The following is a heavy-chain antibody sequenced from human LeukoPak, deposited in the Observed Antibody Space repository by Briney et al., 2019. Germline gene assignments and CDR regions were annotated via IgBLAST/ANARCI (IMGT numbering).Heavy chain of an antibody. V-gene: IGHV1-2*02. CDR1: GYTFTGYY. CDR3: AVKMGYCSSTRCLTGFDY. J-gene: IGHJ4*02. D-gene: IGHD2-2*01. Sequence: ASVNVSCKASGYTFTGYYMHWVRQAPGQGLEGMGWINPNTGGTDYTQKFQGRVTMTRDTSISTAYMDLSRLRSDDAAVYYCAVKMGYCSSTRCLTGFDYWGQGTLVTVSS. CDR2: INPNTGGT.